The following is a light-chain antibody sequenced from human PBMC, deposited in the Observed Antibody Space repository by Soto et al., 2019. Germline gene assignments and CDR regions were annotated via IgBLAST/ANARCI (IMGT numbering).Light chain of an antibody. CDR3: QSYDSSLSGYG. J-gene: IGLJ1*01. Sequence: QSVLTQPPSVSEAPGQRVTISCTGSSSNIGAGYEAHWYQQVPGTAPKLLIYENNNRPSGVPDRFSGSKSGTSATLAITGRQAVDGAEQHCQSYDSSLSGYGFGTGTKVTVL. CDR1: SSNIGAGYE. V-gene: IGLV1-40*01. CDR2: ENN.